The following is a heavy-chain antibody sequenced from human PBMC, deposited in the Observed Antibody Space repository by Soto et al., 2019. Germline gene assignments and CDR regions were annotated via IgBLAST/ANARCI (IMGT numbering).Heavy chain of an antibody. CDR1: GGTFNSYS. V-gene: IGHV1-69*06. Sequence: QVQLVQSGAEVKTPGSSVKVSCKASGGTFNSYSIDWVRQSPGQGVEWMGVIIPMSGRPNYAQRFQGRVKFSADKSTNKVYMEVHSLTHEDTAVYYCTRRGRQSANWFDPGGQGTLVTVSS. CDR3: TRRGRQSANWFDP. CDR2: IIPMSGRP. J-gene: IGHJ5*02.